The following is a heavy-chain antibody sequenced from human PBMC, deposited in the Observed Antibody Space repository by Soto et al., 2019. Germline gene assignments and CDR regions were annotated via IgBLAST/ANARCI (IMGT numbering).Heavy chain of an antibody. V-gene: IGHV4-59*08. CDR1: GGSISSYY. CDR3: ARMRYDILTGYYRAHMWFDP. Sequence: SETLSLTCTVSGGSISSYYWSWIRQPPGKGLEWIGYIYYSGGTNYNPSLKSRVTISVDTSKNQFSLKLSSVTAADTAVYYCARMRYDILTGYYRAHMWFDPWGQGTLVTVSS. CDR2: IYYSGGT. D-gene: IGHD3-9*01. J-gene: IGHJ5*02.